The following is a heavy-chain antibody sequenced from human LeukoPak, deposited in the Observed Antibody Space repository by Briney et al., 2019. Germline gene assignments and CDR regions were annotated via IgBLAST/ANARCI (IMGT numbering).Heavy chain of an antibody. CDR3: ARGSYFALYY. V-gene: IGHV4-38-2*02. Sequence: SETLSLTCTVSGYSISSGYYWGWIRQPPGKGLEWIGSIYHSGSTYYNPSLKSRVTISVDTSKNQFSLKLSSVTAADTAVYYCARGSYFALYYWGQGTLVTVSS. CDR2: IYHSGST. J-gene: IGHJ4*02. D-gene: IGHD1-26*01. CDR1: GYSISSGYY.